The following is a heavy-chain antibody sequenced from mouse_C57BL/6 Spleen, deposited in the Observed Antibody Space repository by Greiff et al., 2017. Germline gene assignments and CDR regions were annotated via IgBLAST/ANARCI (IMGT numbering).Heavy chain of an antibody. CDR1: GYTFTSYW. CDR3: ARAGDPYYFDY. V-gene: IGHV1-61*01. J-gene: IGHJ2*01. Sequence: VQLQQPGAELVRPGSSVKLSCKASGYTFTSYWMDWVKQRPVQGLEWIGNIYPSDSETHYNQKFKDKATLTVDKSSSTAYMQLSSLTSEDSAVYYCARAGDPYYFDYWGQGTTLTVSS. D-gene: IGHD3-3*01. CDR2: IYPSDSET.